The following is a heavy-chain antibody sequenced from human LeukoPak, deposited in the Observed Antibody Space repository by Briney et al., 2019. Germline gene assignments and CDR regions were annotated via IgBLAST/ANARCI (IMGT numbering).Heavy chain of an antibody. CDR1: GVSFNNYY. V-gene: IGHV4-34*10. D-gene: IGHD3-10*01. CDR3: TRMTSGHDY. J-gene: IGHJ4*02. CDR2: INHSGCT. Sequence: SVTVSLTCAVSGVSFNNYYWSWVRQTPGKGLEWIGEINHSGCTNDSPSLKSRITLSIDTTRKQFSLNLRSVTVADTGIYYCTRMTSGHDYWGQGTLVTVSS.